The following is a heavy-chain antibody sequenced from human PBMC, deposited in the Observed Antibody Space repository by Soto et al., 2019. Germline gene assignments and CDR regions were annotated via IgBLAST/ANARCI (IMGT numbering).Heavy chain of an antibody. V-gene: IGHV3-23*01. CDR3: AKDVPGSGWLSDC. CDR1: GFTFRMYA. D-gene: IGHD3-22*01. Sequence: PGGSLRLSCAASGFTFRMYAMSWVRQAPGKGLEWVSTIGGSGGGTSYADIVRGRFTISRDDSQNTLFLQMTSLRIEDTAVYYCAKDVPGSGWLSDCWGQGTLVTVSS. CDR2: IGGSGGGT. J-gene: IGHJ4*02.